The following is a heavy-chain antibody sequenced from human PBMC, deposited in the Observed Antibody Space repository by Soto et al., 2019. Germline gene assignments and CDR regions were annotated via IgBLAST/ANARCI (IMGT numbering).Heavy chain of an antibody. Sequence: GPRNTSETLSLTCTVSGGSISSYYWSWIRQPPGKGLEWIGYIYYSGSTNYNPSLKSRVTISVDTTKNQFSLQLNSATPEDTAVYYCATWRFDYWGQGTLVTVSS. CDR3: ATWRFDY. V-gene: IGHV4-59*08. CDR1: GGSISSYY. CDR2: IYYSGST. J-gene: IGHJ4*02.